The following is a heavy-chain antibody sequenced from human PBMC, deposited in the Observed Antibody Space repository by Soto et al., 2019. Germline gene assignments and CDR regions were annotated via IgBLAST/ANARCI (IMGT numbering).Heavy chain of an antibody. V-gene: IGHV1-18*01. D-gene: IGHD3-22*01. CDR3: ASDQTYYYDSRGRNKDY. CDR2: ISAYNGNT. Sequence: ASVKVSCKASGYTFTSYGISWVRQAPGQGLEWMGWISAYNGNTNYAQKLQGRVTMATDTSTSTAYMELRSLRSDDTAVYYCASDQTYYYDSRGRNKDYWGQGTLVTVSS. CDR1: GYTFTSYG. J-gene: IGHJ4*02.